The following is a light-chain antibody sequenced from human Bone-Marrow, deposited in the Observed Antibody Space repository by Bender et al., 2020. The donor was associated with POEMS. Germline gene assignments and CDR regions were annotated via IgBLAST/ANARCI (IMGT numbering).Light chain of an antibody. V-gene: IGLV2-14*03. CDR2: DVS. CDR1: SGDLGGYDY. Sequence: QSALTQPRLVSGSPGQSVTISCTGTSGDLGGYDYVSWYQQHPGKAPKLMVSDVSNRPSGVSNRFSGSKSGNTAFLTISGLQAEDAADYYCSSYSGNSNPLVFGTGTKVTVL. CDR3: SSYSGNSNPLV. J-gene: IGLJ1*01.